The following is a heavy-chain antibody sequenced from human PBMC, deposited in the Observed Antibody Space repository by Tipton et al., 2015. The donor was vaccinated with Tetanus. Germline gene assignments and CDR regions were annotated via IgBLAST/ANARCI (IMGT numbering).Heavy chain of an antibody. D-gene: IGHD3-22*01. Sequence: TLSLTCTVSGGSMNSYYWSWIRQPPGKGLEWIGYIYYTGSTNYNPSLKSGVTISLDTSKNQFSLELTSVTAADTAVYYCARDSYYSSRWSFADYWGQGTLVTVSS. CDR3: ARDSYYSSRWSFADY. V-gene: IGHV4-59*12. CDR2: IYYTGST. CDR1: GGSMNSYY. J-gene: IGHJ4*02.